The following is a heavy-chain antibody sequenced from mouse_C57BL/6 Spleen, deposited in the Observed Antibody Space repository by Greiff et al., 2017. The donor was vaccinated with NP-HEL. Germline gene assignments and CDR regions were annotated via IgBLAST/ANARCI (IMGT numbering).Heavy chain of an antibody. V-gene: IGHV1-50*01. CDR3: ARGKQTGTNWYFDV. CDR2: IDPSDSYT. CDR1: GYTFTSYW. Sequence: VQLQQPGAELVKPGASVKLSCKASGYTFTSYWMQWVKQRPGQGLEWIGEIDPSDSYTNYTQKFKGKATLTVDTSSSTAYMQLSSLTSEDSAVYYCARGKQTGTNWYFDVWGTGTTVTVSS. D-gene: IGHD4-1*01. J-gene: IGHJ1*03.